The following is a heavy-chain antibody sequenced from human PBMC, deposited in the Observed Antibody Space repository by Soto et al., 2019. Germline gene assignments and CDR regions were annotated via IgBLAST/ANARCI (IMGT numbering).Heavy chain of an antibody. CDR1: GFSLSKTGMR. Sequence: GPTLVNPTQTLTLTCAFSGFSLSKTGMRISWIRQPPAWALEWLARIDCDDDKFYRPSLRTRLTVSKDTSKSEVVLTMTNMDPVDTATYYCARDMVDESQSELDYWGQGTPVTVSS. J-gene: IGHJ4*02. CDR3: ARDMVDESQSELDY. V-gene: IGHV2-70*04. D-gene: IGHD2-15*01. CDR2: IDCDDDK.